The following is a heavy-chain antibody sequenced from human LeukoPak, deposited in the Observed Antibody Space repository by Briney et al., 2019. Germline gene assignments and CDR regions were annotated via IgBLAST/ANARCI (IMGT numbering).Heavy chain of an antibody. J-gene: IGHJ6*03. D-gene: IGHD3-9*01. V-gene: IGHV3-20*04. CDR3: AREVQYYDILTGYSLEGYYYYMDV. CDR1: GFTFDDYG. Sequence: GGSLRLSCAASGFTFDDYGMSWVRQAPGKGLEWVSGINWNGGSTGYADSVKGRFTISRDNSKNTLYLQMNSLRAEDTAVYYCAREVQYYDILTGYSLEGYYYYMDVWGKGTTVTISS. CDR2: INWNGGST.